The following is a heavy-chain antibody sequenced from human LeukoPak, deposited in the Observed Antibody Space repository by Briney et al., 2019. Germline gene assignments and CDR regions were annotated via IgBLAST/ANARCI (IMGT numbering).Heavy chain of an antibody. Sequence: SETLSLTCTVSGYSISSGYYWGWIRQPPGKGLEWIGSIYHSGSTYYNPSLKSRVTISVDTSKNQFSLKLSSVTAADTAVYYCARTIAAFPDAFDIWGQGTMVTVSS. V-gene: IGHV4-38-2*02. CDR2: IYHSGST. CDR3: ARTIAAFPDAFDI. J-gene: IGHJ3*02. D-gene: IGHD6-13*01. CDR1: GYSISSGYY.